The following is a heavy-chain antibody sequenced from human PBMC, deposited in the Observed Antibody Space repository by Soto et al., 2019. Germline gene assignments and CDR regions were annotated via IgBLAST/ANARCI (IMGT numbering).Heavy chain of an antibody. Sequence: PSETLSLTCTVSGGSISSSSYYWGWIRQPPGKGLEWIGSIYYSGSTYYNPSLKSRVTISVDTSKNQFSLKLSSVTAADTAVYYCARHLRQYYDSSGYYLNWFDPWGQGTLVTV. D-gene: IGHD3-22*01. CDR1: GGSISSSSYY. J-gene: IGHJ5*02. CDR3: ARHLRQYYDSSGYYLNWFDP. CDR2: IYYSGST. V-gene: IGHV4-39*01.